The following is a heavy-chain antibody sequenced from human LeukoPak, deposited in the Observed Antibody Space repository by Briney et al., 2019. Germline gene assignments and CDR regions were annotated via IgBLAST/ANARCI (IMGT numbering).Heavy chain of an antibody. CDR2: IIPILGIA. Sequence: GASVKVSCKASGGTFSSYAISWVRQAPGQGLEWMGRIIPILGIANYAQEFQGRVTITADKSTSTAYMELSSLRSEDTAVYYCASMEQSTPSYWGQGTLVTVSS. D-gene: IGHD1/OR15-1a*01. V-gene: IGHV1-69*04. CDR3: ASMEQSTPSY. J-gene: IGHJ4*02. CDR1: GGTFSSYA.